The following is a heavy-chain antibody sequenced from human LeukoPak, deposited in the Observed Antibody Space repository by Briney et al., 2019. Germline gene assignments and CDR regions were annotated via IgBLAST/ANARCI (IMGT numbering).Heavy chain of an antibody. CDR2: IKQDGSEK. D-gene: IGHD5-18*01. CDR1: GFTFSSYW. J-gene: IGHJ4*02. CDR3: ARAGYSYGYYSPEFDY. V-gene: IGHV3-7*01. Sequence: GGSLRLSCAASGFTFSSYWMGWVRQAPGKGLEWVANIKQDGSEKYYVDSVKGRFTISRDNAKNSLYLQMNSLRAEDTAVYYCARAGYSYGYYSPEFDYWGQGTLVTVSS.